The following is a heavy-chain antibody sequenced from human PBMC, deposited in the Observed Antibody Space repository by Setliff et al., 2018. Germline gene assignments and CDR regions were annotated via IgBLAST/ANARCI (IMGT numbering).Heavy chain of an antibody. CDR3: ARTGTYRYFDY. J-gene: IGHJ4*02. D-gene: IGHD1-1*01. CDR2: IHYRGTT. V-gene: IGHV4-39*01. Sequence: SETLSLTCTVSGASISSGTYYWAWIRQPPGQGLEWIGRIHYRGTTYSNASLASRLTISVDTAKNQFPLKLTSVTAADTAVYYCARTGTYRYFDYWGQGTRVTVSS. CDR1: GASISSGTYY.